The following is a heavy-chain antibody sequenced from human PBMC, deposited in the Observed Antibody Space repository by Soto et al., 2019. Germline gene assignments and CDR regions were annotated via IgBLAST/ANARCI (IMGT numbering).Heavy chain of an antibody. Sequence: QITFKESGPTLVRPTQTLTLTCSVSVFSLSSSGVGVGWFRQPPGKALEWLAVIYWDDSKHYSPSLRSRLTITKDTSKNQVVRTMTTMDPMDTGTDSCAHKCPADWTLEYWGHGNLVPVSS. V-gene: IGHV2-5*02. J-gene: IGHJ4*01. CDR3: AHKCPADWTLEY. CDR2: IYWDDSK. D-gene: IGHD1-1*01. CDR1: VFSLSSSGVG.